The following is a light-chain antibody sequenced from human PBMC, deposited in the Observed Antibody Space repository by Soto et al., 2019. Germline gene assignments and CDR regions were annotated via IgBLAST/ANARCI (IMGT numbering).Light chain of an antibody. Sequence: EIVMTQPPATLSLSPGERATLSCRASQSVSSNLAWYQQKPGQAPRLLIYGASTRATGIPARFSGSGSGTEFTLTISSLQSEDFAVYYCQQYNNWPPELTFGGGTKVEIK. CDR3: QQYNNWPPELT. CDR1: QSVSSN. J-gene: IGKJ4*01. CDR2: GAS. V-gene: IGKV3-15*01.